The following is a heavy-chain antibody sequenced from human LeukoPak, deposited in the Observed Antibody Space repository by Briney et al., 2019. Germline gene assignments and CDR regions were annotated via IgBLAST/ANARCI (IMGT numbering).Heavy chain of an antibody. CDR2: ISYDGSNK. CDR1: GFTFSSYG. J-gene: IGHJ6*02. CDR3: ARVRITLYYYYGMDV. D-gene: IGHD5-24*01. V-gene: IGHV3-30*03. Sequence: PGRSLRLSCAASGFTFSSYGMHWVRQAPGKGLEWVAVISYDGSNKYYADSVKGRFTISRDNSKNTLYLQMNSLRAEDTAVYYCARVRITLYYYYGMDVWGQGTTVTVSS.